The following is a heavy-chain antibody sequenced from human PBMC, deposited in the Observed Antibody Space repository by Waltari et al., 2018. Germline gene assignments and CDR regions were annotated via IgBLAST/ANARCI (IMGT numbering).Heavy chain of an antibody. J-gene: IGHJ4*02. V-gene: IGHV3-74*01. CDR1: GSTSSSYW. CDR2: IKGDGSTT. CDR3: VRFSGGY. Sequence: EVQLVESGGGFVQPGGSLRLSCAASGSTSSSYWMHWVRQAPGKGLVWVSNIKGDGSTTSYADSVKGRFTISRDNAKNTLYLQMNSLRVEDTAVYYCVRFSGGYWGQGALVTVSS. D-gene: IGHD1-26*01.